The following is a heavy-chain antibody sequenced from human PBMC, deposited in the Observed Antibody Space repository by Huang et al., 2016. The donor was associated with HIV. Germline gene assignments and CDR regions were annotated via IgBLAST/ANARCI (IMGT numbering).Heavy chain of an antibody. Sequence: EVQLLESGGGLVQPGGSLRLSCAASGFTFNSYAISWVRQAPGNGLEWVSAISVRGDNTYYADSVKGRFTISRDNSKNTLFLQMSGLRAEDTAVYYCSRDDFWSGYSDYYGLDVWGQGTTVTVSS. D-gene: IGHD3-3*01. CDR3: SRDDFWSGYSDYYGLDV. V-gene: IGHV3-23*01. J-gene: IGHJ6*02. CDR2: ISVRGDNT. CDR1: GFTFNSYA.